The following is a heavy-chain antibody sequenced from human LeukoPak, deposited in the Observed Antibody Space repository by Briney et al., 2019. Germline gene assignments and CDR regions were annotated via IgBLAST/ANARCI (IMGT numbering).Heavy chain of an antibody. D-gene: IGHD5-12*01. J-gene: IGHJ4*02. CDR2: INSDGSIT. Sequence: GGSLRLSCAASGFTFSSYWMHWVRQAPGKGLMWVSRINSDGSITNYADSVKGRFTISRDSAKNTLYLQMNSLRAEDTAVYYCARVRATFSPHFDNWGQGTLVTVSS. CDR3: ARVRATFSPHFDN. CDR1: GFTFSSYW. V-gene: IGHV3-74*01.